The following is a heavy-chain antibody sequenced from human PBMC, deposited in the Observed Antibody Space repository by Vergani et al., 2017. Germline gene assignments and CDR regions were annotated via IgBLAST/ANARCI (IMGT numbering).Heavy chain of an antibody. CDR2: ISSSGSTI. V-gene: IGHV3-11*01. J-gene: IGHJ6*02. CDR3: ARKHISNYYDSSGYYYMGYYYGMDV. D-gene: IGHD3-22*01. Sequence: VQLLESGGGLVQPWGSLRLSCAASGFTLSNYAMSWIRQAPGKGLEWVSYISSSGSTIYYADSVKGRFTISRDNAKNSLYLQMNSLRAEDTAVYYCARKHISNYYDSSGYYYMGYYYGMDVWGQGTTVTVSS. CDR1: GFTLSNYA.